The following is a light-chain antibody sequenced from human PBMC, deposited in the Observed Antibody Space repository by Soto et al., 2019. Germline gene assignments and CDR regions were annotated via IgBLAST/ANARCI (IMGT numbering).Light chain of an antibody. J-gene: IGLJ1*01. CDR2: DGT. V-gene: IGLV2-23*01. CDR3: FSYAGSTYV. CDR1: SSDVGSYNF. Sequence: QSVLTQPASVSGSPGQSITISCTGTSSDVGSYNFVSWYQQYPGKVPKLMIYDGTKRPSGVSNRFSGSKSGNTASLTISGLQAEDEADYYCFSYAGSTYVFGTGTKVTVL.